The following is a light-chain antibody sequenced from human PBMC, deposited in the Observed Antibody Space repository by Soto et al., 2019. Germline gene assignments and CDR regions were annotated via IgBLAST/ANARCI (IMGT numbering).Light chain of an antibody. Sequence: QSVLTQPPSVSAAPGQKVTISCSGTSSNIGANYVSWYQQFPGTPPTLLIYETSQRPSGIPDRFSASKSGTSGPLDIAGLQTGDEADYFCATWDSSLRVVVFSGGTKPTV. J-gene: IGLJ2*01. V-gene: IGLV1-51*02. CDR2: ETS. CDR1: SSNIGANY. CDR3: ATWDSSLRVVV.